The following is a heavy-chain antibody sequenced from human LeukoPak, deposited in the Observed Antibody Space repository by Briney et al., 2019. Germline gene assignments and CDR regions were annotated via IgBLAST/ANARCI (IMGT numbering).Heavy chain of an antibody. Sequence: RSGGSLRLSCAASGFNFDDYVMSWVRQAPGKGLEWVSGINWNGGSRGYADSVKGRFAISRDNAQQSVHLQIFSLRPEDTALYYCSTSRPDRFLDSWGQGTLVTVST. J-gene: IGHJ4*02. V-gene: IGHV3-20*04. CDR2: INWNGGSR. CDR1: GFNFDDYV. D-gene: IGHD1-14*01. CDR3: STSRPDRFLDS.